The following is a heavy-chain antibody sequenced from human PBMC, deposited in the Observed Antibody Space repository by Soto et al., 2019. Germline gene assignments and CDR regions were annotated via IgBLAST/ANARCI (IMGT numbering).Heavy chain of an antibody. D-gene: IGHD6-13*01. CDR2: IYHSGST. V-gene: IGHV4-4*02. CDR1: GGSISSSNW. Sequence: PSETLSLTCAVSGGSISSSNWWSWVRQPPGKGLEWIGEIYHSGSTNYNPSLKSRVTISVDKSKNQFSLKLSSVTAADTAVYYCARGTRRIAAAAYYFDYWGQGTLVTVSS. J-gene: IGHJ4*02. CDR3: ARGTRRIAAAAYYFDY.